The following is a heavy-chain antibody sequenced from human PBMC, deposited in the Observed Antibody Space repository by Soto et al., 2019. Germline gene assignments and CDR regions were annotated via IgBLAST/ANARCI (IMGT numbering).Heavy chain of an antibody. CDR3: ARQYFDGFGAFDL. CDR1: GGSISSYY. CDR2: IYYSGST. D-gene: IGHD3-9*01. V-gene: IGHV4-59*01. Sequence: SDTLSLTCTGSGGSISSYYWSWTRQPPGKGLEWIGYIYYSGSTNYNPSLKSRVTISVDTSMNQFSLKLSSVTAADTAAYYCARQYFDGFGAFDLWGQGTRVNV. J-gene: IGHJ3*01.